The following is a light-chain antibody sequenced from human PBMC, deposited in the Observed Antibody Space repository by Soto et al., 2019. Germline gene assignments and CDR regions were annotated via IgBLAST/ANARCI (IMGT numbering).Light chain of an antibody. CDR3: QQYNNWPRT. Sequence: VLTQAPATLSVSPGERAPLSCRASQSVSSSYLAWYQKKPGQAPRLINYDTSTRATGVPARFSGSGSGTEFTLTISSLQSEDFAVYYCQQYNNWPRTFGQGTKVDIK. J-gene: IGKJ1*01. CDR2: DTS. CDR1: QSVSSSY. V-gene: IGKV3-15*01.